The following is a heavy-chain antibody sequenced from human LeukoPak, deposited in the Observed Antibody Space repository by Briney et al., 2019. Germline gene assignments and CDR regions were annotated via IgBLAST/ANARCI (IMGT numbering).Heavy chain of an antibody. D-gene: IGHD1-26*01. Sequence: GGSLRLSCAASGFTFSSYWMHWVRQAPGKGLVWVSRINSDGSGTSYADSVKGRFTISRDNAKNTLYLRINSLRVGDTAVYYCAREGGGSYGVFWGQGSLVTVSS. CDR3: AREGGGSYGVF. CDR2: INSDGSGT. J-gene: IGHJ4*02. V-gene: IGHV3-74*01. CDR1: GFTFSSYW.